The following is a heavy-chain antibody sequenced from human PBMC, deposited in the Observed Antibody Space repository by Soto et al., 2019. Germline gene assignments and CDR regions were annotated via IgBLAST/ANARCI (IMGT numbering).Heavy chain of an antibody. J-gene: IGHJ4*02. CDR2: ISDSGGTS. CDR1: GFILSNYV. CDR3: AKRPRALLTFDY. Sequence: GGSLRLSCAASGFILSNYVMSLVRQAPGKGLEWVSSISDSGGTSYYADSVKGRFTISRDNSKNTLYLQMNSLRAEDTAIYYCAKRPRALLTFDYWGQGTLVTVSS. V-gene: IGHV3-23*01. D-gene: IGHD1-26*01.